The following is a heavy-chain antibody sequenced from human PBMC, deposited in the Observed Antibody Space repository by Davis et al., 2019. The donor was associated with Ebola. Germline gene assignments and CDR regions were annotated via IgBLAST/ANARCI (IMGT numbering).Heavy chain of an antibody. CDR1: GFTFSSSK. V-gene: IGHV3-48*02. CDR2: ISGSSATI. Sequence: GESLKISCAASGFTFSSSKMHWVRQAPGKGLEWVAYISGSSATIYYADSIKGRFTISRDNAKNSLFLQMNSLKDEDTAVYYCATRFSGSDGGLWGQGTPVTVSS. D-gene: IGHD6-25*01. CDR3: ATRFSGSDGGL. J-gene: IGHJ4*02.